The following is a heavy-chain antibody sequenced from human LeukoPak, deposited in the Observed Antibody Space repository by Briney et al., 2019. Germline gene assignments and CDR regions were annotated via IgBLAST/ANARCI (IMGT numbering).Heavy chain of an antibody. D-gene: IGHD2-15*01. CDR1: GGSISSGSYY. CDR3: ARHAKYCSGGSCYSGYYYYYMDV. Sequence: PSETLSLTCTVSGGSISSGSYYWSWIRQPAGKGLEWIGRIYTSGSTNYNPSLKSRVTISVDTSKNQSSLKLSSATAADTAVYYCARHAKYCSGGSCYSGYYYYYMDVWGKGTTVTISS. V-gene: IGHV4-61*02. CDR2: IYTSGST. J-gene: IGHJ6*03.